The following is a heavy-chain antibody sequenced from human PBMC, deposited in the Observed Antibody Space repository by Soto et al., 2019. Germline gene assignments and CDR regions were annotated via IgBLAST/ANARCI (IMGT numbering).Heavy chain of an antibody. V-gene: IGHV1-69*02. J-gene: IGHJ4*02. D-gene: IGHD4-17*01. CDR1: GGTFSTYT. Sequence: QVLLVQSGAEVRKPGSSVKVSCKASGGTFSTYTLTWVRQAPGQGLEWMGRIIPILGITNYAQKFQGRVTITADKTTSPAYKDLSSLRSEDTAVYYCARGSNGDFYDNWGQGTLVTVSS. CDR2: IIPILGIT. CDR3: ARGSNGDFYDN.